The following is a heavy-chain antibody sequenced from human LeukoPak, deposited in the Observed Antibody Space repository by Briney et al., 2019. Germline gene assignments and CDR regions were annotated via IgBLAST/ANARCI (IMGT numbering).Heavy chain of an antibody. CDR3: ARDSNSRLTMVRGVLGWFDP. J-gene: IGHJ5*02. CDR1: GGSFSGNY. D-gene: IGHD3-10*01. V-gene: IGHV4-34*01. CDR2: INHSGST. Sequence: SETLSLTCAVYGGSFSGNYWTWIRQPPGKGLEWIGEINHSGSTNYNPSLKSRVTISADTSKNQFSLKLTSMTAADTAVYYCARDSNSRLTMVRGVLGWFDPWGPGILVSVSS.